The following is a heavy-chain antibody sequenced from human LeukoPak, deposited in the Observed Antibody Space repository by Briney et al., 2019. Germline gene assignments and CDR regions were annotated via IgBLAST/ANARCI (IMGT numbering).Heavy chain of an antibody. V-gene: IGHV1-2*02. CDR2: INPNSGGT. CDR1: GCTFTGYY. CDR3: ARSPGLDTAVVNRP. D-gene: IGHD5-18*01. J-gene: IGHJ5*02. Sequence: GASVKVSCKASGCTFTGYYIHWVRQAPGQGLEWMGWINPNSGGTNYAQNFQGRVTMTRDTSINTAYMELGRLRSDDTAVYYCARSPGLDTAVVNRPWGQGTLITVSS.